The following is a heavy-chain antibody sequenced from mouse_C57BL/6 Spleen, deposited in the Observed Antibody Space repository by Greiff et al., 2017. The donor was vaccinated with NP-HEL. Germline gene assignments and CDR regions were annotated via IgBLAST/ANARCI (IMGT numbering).Heavy chain of an antibody. V-gene: IGHV1-42*01. CDR1: GYSFTGYY. J-gene: IGHJ2*01. Sequence: EVQGVESGPELVKPGASVKISCKASGYSFTGYYMNWVKQSPEKSLEWIGEINPSTGGTTYNQKFKAKATLTVDKSSSTAYMQLKSLTSEDSAVYYCAKGGSSPYYFDYWGQGTTLTVSS. CDR3: AKGGSSPYYFDY. CDR2: INPSTGGT. D-gene: IGHD1-1*01.